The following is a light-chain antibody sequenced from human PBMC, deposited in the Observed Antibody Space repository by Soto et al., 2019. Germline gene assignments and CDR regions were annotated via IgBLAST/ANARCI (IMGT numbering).Light chain of an antibody. J-gene: IGKJ2*01. V-gene: IGKV3-15*01. CDR1: QSVGTN. CDR2: GAS. Sequence: EIVMTQSPATLSISPGERATLSCRASQSVGTNLGWYQQKPGQPPRLLIYGASARATGVPARFSGSGSGTEFTLAISSLQSGDFAVYYCQQYNNWPPMYTFGQGTKLEIK. CDR3: QQYNNWPPMYT.